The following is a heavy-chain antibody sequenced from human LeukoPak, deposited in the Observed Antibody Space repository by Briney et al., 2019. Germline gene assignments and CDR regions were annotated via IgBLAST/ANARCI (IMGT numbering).Heavy chain of an antibody. V-gene: IGHV1-18*01. CDR1: GYTFTSYG. CDR3: ARDAHIVVVPAAMDP. CDR2: ISAYNGNT. D-gene: IGHD2-2*01. J-gene: IGHJ5*02. Sequence: ASVTVSCKSSGYTFTSYGISWVRQAPGQGLEWMGWISAYNGNTNYAQKLQGRVTMTTDTSTSRAYMELRSLRSDDTAVYYCARDAHIVVVPAAMDPWGQGTLVTVSS.